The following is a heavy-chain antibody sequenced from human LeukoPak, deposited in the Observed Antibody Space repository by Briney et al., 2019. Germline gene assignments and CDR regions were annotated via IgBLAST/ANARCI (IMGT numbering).Heavy chain of an antibody. CDR3: ARIVLTPPYGMDV. CDR1: RFTFSSYS. J-gene: IGHJ6*02. V-gene: IGHV3-21*01. D-gene: IGHD2/OR15-2a*01. Sequence: GGSLRLSCVASRFTFSSYSMTWVRRPPGTGLEWVSSISFGGGHIFYTDSVKGRFTIFRDDSKNSLYLEMNSLRAEDTAVYFCARIVLTPPYGMDVWGQGTTVTVSS. CDR2: ISFGGGHI.